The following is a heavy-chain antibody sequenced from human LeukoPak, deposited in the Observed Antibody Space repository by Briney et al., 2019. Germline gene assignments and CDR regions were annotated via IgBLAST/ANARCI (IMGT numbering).Heavy chain of an antibody. Sequence: ASVKVSCKASGYTFTSYDINWVRQATGQGLEWMGWMNPNSGNTGYAQKFQGRVTITRNTSISTAYMELSSLRSGDTAVYYCARGKSEGRYYDFWSGYLGPYYYYYMDVWGKGTTVTVSS. V-gene: IGHV1-8*03. J-gene: IGHJ6*03. CDR3: ARGKSEGRYYDFWSGYLGPYYYYYMDV. D-gene: IGHD3-3*01. CDR1: GYTFTSYD. CDR2: MNPNSGNT.